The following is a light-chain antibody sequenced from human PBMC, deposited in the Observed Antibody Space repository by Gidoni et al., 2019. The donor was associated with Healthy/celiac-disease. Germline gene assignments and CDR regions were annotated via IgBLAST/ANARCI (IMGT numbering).Light chain of an antibody. CDR1: QSVSSY. J-gene: IGKJ4*01. Sequence: VLTPSPATLSLSPGERATLSCRASQSVSSYLAWYQQKPGQAPRLRIYDASNRATGIPARFSGSGSGTDFTLTISSLEPEDFAVYYCQQRSNWPLTFGGGTKVEIK. V-gene: IGKV3-11*01. CDR3: QQRSNWPLT. CDR2: DAS.